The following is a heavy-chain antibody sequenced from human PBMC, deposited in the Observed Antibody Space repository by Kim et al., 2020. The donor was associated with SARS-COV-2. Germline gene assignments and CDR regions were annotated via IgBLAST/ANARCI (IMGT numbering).Heavy chain of an antibody. CDR3: AKIPTTVTTSDP. J-gene: IGHJ5*02. D-gene: IGHD4-17*01. Sequence: YYSDTVTGRYPISRENAKNTLYLQINSLRAEDTAVYYCAKIPTTVTTSDPWGQGTLVTVSS. V-gene: IGHV3-30*02.